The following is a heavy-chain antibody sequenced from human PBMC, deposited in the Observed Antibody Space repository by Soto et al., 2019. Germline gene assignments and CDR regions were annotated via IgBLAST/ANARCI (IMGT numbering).Heavy chain of an antibody. Sequence: GASVKVSCKASGYTFTSYAMHWVRPAPGQRLEWMGWINAGNGNTKYSQKFQGRVTITRDTSASTAYMELSSLRSEDTAVYYCARSRDSGSYYGVFDYWGQGTLVTVSS. CDR3: ARSRDSGSYYGVFDY. D-gene: IGHD1-26*01. CDR2: INAGNGNT. CDR1: GYTFTSYA. J-gene: IGHJ4*02. V-gene: IGHV1-3*01.